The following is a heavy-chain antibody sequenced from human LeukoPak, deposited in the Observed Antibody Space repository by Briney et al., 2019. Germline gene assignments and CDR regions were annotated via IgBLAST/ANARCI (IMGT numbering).Heavy chain of an antibody. V-gene: IGHV3-21*01. J-gene: IGHJ4*02. CDR1: GFIFSSYN. CDR2: ISSGSSYI. Sequence: GGSLRLSCAASGFIFSSYNLNWVRQAPGKGLEWVSSISSGSSYIYYADSVKGRFTISRDNAKNSLYLQMNSLRAEDTAVYYCARAGPSMCLDFWGQGTLVTVSS. CDR3: ARAGPSMCLDF. D-gene: IGHD2/OR15-2a*01.